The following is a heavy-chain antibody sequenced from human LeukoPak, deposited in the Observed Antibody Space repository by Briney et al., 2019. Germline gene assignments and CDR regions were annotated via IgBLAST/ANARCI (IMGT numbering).Heavy chain of an antibody. CDR2: INHSGST. Sequence: SETLSLTCAVYGGSFSGYYWSWIRQPPGKGLEWIGEINHSGSTNYNPSLKSRVTISVDTSKNQFSLKLSSVTAADTAVYYCARFVVVVPAASQGWFDPWGQGTLVTVSS. D-gene: IGHD2-2*01. CDR1: GGSFSGYY. CDR3: ARFVVVVPAASQGWFDP. J-gene: IGHJ5*02. V-gene: IGHV4-34*09.